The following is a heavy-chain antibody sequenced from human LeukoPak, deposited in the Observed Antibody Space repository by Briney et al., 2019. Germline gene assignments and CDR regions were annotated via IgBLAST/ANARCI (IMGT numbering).Heavy chain of an antibody. V-gene: IGHV1-46*01. CDR3: ARDLSIIVPADTYYYGMDV. CDR2: INPGGGRT. CDR1: GYTFTSYY. Sequence: ASVKVSCKASGYTFTSYYMHWVRQAPGQGLEWMGKINPGGGRTSYAQKFQGRVTMTRDTSTSTVYMELSSLRSEDTAVYYCARDLSIIVPADTYYYGMDVWGQGTTVTVSS. J-gene: IGHJ6*02. D-gene: IGHD2-2*01.